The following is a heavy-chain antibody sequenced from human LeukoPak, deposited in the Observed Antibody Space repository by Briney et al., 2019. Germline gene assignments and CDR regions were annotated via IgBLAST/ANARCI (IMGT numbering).Heavy chain of an antibody. CDR1: GFTFSSYV. CDR3: GRVRTGSGMDV. CDR2: ISGSGGST. V-gene: IGHV3-23*01. Sequence: GGSLRLSCAASGFTFSSYVMSWVRQAPGKGLEWVSVISGSGGSTYYADSVKGRFTISRVNSKNTLYLQMNSLRAEDTAVYYCGRVRTGSGMDVCGQGTTVTVSS. D-gene: IGHD3-10*01. J-gene: IGHJ6*02.